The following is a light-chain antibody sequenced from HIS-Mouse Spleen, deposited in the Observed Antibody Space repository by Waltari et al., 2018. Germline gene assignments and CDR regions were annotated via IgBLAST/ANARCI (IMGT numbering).Light chain of an antibody. J-gene: IGKJ2*01. V-gene: IGKV1-33*01. CDR2: DAS. CDR3: QQYDNLPPLGYT. Sequence: DIQMTQSPSSLSASVGDRVTITCQASQDISNYLNWYQQKPGKAPKLLIYDASNLETGVPSRFSGSGSWTDFTFTISSLQPEDIATYYCQQYDNLPPLGYTFGQGTKLEIK. CDR1: QDISNY.